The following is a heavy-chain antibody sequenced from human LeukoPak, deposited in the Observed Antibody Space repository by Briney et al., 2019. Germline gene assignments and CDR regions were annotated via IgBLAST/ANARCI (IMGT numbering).Heavy chain of an antibody. D-gene: IGHD3-16*01. V-gene: IGHV3-23*01. CDR3: ARGGQHDYVWGRIPSS. CDR2: ISGSGYNT. CDR1: GFSFSSFA. J-gene: IGHJ5*02. Sequence: GGSLRLSCTASGFSFSSFAMNWVRQAQGKGLEWVSGISGSGYNTYYIDSVKGRFTISRDNSRNTLFLQMNSLRAEDTAVYYCARGGQHDYVWGRIPSSWGQGTPVTVSS.